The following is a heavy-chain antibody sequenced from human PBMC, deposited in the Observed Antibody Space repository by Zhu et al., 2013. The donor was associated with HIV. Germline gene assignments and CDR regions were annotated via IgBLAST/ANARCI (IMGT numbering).Heavy chain of an antibody. V-gene: IGHV1-2*02. CDR3: ARGAGYDSSGYYNDY. J-gene: IGHJ4*02. Sequence: QVQLVQSGTEVKKPGATVKVSCKASGYTFTGYYMHWVRQAPGQGLEWMGWINPNSGGTNHAQKFQGRVTMTRDTSIITAYMEVSRLRSDDTAVYYCARGAGYDSSGYYNDYWGQGTLVTVSS. CDR1: GYTFTGYY. CDR2: INPNSGGT. D-gene: IGHD3-22*01.